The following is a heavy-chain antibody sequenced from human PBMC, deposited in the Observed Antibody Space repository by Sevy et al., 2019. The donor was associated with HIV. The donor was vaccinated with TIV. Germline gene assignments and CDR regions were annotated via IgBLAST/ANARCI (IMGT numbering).Heavy chain of an antibody. J-gene: IGHJ4*02. D-gene: IGHD3-22*01. V-gene: IGHV3-64*02. CDR1: GFTFSSYA. CDR3: ARGGYDSSGYYYDTMVDY. Sequence: GGSLRLSCAASGFTFSSYAMHWVRQAPGKGLEYVSAISSNGGSTYHAESVMGRFTISRDNSKNTLYLQMGSLRAEDTAVYYCARGGYDSSGYYYDTMVDYWGQGTLVTVSS. CDR2: ISSNGGST.